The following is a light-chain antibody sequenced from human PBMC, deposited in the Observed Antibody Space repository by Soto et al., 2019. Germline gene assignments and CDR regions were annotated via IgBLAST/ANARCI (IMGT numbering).Light chain of an antibody. V-gene: IGKV3-20*01. CDR2: AS. Sequence: EIVMTQSPGTLSLSPGERATLSCRASQSVSDMYLAWYQQKPGQAPRLLIYASNRATGIPDRFSGSGSGTDFTLTISRLEPEDFAVYYCQHYGTSALFGPGNKVDIK. J-gene: IGKJ3*01. CDR1: QSVSDMY. CDR3: QHYGTSAL.